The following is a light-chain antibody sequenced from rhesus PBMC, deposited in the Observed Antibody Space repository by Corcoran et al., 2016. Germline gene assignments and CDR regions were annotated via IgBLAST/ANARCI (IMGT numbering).Light chain of an antibody. CDR1: SSDIGSYNY. V-gene: IGLV2-32*02. CDR3: CSYAGSNTGL. CDR2: EVS. J-gene: IGLJ2*01. Sequence: QATLTQPRSVTGSPGQSVTISCTGTSSDIGSYNYVSWYQQHPGTAPKLMIYEVSKRPSGVSDRFSGSKSGNTASLTIPGLQAEDEADYYCCSYAGSNTGLFGGGTRLTVL.